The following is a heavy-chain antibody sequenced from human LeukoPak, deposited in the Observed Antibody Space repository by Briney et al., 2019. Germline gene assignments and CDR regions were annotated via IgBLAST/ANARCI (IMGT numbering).Heavy chain of an antibody. CDR3: ARDFVRPGNWFDP. CDR2: INPNSGGT. J-gene: IGHJ5*02. V-gene: IGHV1-2*02. CDR1: GYTITGYY. Sequence: GASVKVSCKASGYTITGYYMHWVRQAPGQGLEWRGWINPNSGGTNYAQKFQGRVTMTRDTSINTAYMELSRLRSDDTAVYYCARDFVRPGNWFDPWGQGTLVTVSS. D-gene: IGHD6-6*01.